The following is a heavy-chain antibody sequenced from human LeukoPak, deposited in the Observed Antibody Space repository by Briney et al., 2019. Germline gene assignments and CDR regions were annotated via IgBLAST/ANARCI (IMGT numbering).Heavy chain of an antibody. D-gene: IGHD3-3*01. CDR3: ARVYWGGYYLHWFDP. CDR2: IYYSGST. J-gene: IGHJ5*02. CDR1: GGSISSYY. V-gene: IGHV4-59*01. Sequence: SETLSPTCTVSGGSISSYYWSWIRQPPGKGLEWIGYIYYSGSTNYNPSLKSRVTISVDTSKNQFSLKLSSVTAADTAVYYCARVYWGGYYLHWFDPWGQGTLDTVSS.